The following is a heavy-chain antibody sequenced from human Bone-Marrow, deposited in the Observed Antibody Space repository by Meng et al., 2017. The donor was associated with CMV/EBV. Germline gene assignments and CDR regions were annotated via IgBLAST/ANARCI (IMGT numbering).Heavy chain of an antibody. Sequence: QGPRVRAGAGVQKPGSSVEVSCKASGGTFSSYAISWVRQAPGQGLEWMGGIIPIFGTANYAQKFQGRVTITADESTSTAYMELSSLRSEDTAVYYCARLGAARDWGQGTLVTVSS. CDR3: ARLGAARD. D-gene: IGHD6-13*01. J-gene: IGHJ4*02. V-gene: IGHV1-69*12. CDR1: GGTFSSYA. CDR2: IIPIFGTA.